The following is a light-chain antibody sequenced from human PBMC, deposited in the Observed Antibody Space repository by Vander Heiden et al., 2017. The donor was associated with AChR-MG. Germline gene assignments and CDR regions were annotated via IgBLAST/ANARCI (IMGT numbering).Light chain of an antibody. CDR1: SSDVGGYND. J-gene: IGLJ3*02. CDR2: DVS. V-gene: IGLV2-11*01. CDR3: CSYAGSYTWV. Sequence: QSALTHPRSVSGSPGQSVTISCTGTSSDVGGYNDVSWYQQHPGKAPKLMIYDVSKRPAGVPDRFSGSKSGNTASLTISGLQAEDEADYYCCSYAGSYTWVFGGGTKLTVL.